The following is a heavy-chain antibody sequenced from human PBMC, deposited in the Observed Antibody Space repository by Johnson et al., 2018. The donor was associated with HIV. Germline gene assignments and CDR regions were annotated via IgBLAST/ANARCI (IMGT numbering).Heavy chain of an antibody. CDR1: GLTFNRYG. V-gene: IGHV3-30*04. J-gene: IGHJ3*01. CDR3: ARDGAIAGAATEALDL. D-gene: IGHD1-26*01. CDR2: TSFDERGK. Sequence: QVQLVESGGGVVQPGRSLRLACVASGLTFNRYGLHWVRQAPGQGLAGVATTSFDERGKNYTDSAKGRFPISRDNSKNALYLQLTSLRPEDTAVYYCARDGAIAGAATEALDLWGQGTMVIVSS.